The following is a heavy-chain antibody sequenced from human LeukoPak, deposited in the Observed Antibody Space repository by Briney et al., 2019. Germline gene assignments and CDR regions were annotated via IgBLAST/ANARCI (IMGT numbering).Heavy chain of an antibody. CDR2: IYYSGST. CDR3: ARENGSSWYNWFDP. V-gene: IGHV4-59*01. CDR1: GGSISSYY. Sequence: SETLSLTCTVSGGSISSYYWSWIRQPPGKGLEWIGYIYYSGSTNYNPSLKSRVTISVDTSKNQFSLKLSSVTAADTAVYYCARENGSSWYNWFDPWGQGTLVTVCS. J-gene: IGHJ5*02. D-gene: IGHD6-13*01.